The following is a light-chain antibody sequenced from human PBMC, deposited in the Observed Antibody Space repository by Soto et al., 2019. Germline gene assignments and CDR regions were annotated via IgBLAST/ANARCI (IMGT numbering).Light chain of an antibody. V-gene: IGKV3-11*01. J-gene: IGKJ4*01. CDR3: QHRSNWSLT. Sequence: EIVLTQSPATLSLSPGERATLSCRASQSVRSSLAWYQQKPGQAPRLLIYDASSRVTGIPARFSGSGSGTDFTLTISSLEPEDFAVYYCQHRSNWSLTFGGGTKVEIK. CDR1: QSVRSS. CDR2: DAS.